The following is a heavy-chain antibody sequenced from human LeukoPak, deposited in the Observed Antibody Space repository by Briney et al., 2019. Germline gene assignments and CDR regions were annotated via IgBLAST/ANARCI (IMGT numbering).Heavy chain of an antibody. V-gene: IGHV1-18*01. CDR3: ARSGVDRYYYYYMDV. J-gene: IGHJ6*03. CDR2: ISAYNGNT. D-gene: IGHD3-3*01. CDR1: GYTFTSYG. Sequence: ASVKVSCKASGYTFTSYGISWVRQAPGQGLEWMGWISAYNGNTNYAQKFQGRVTMTRDTSTSTVYMELSSLRSEDTAVYYCARSGVDRYYYYYMDVWGKGTTVTISS.